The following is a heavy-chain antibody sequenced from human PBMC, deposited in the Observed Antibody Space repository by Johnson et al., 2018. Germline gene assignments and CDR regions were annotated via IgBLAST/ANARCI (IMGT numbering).Heavy chain of an antibody. CDR2: ISYDGSNK. CDR3: AKDQAGGSYYYYGMDV. Sequence: QVQLVQSGGGVVQPGRSLRLSCAASGFTFSSYGMHWVRQAPGKGLEWVAVISYDGSNKYYADSVKGRFTISRYNSKNTLYLQMNSPRAEDTAVYYCAKDQAGGSYYYYGMDVWGQGTTVTVSS. J-gene: IGHJ6*02. CDR1: GFTFSSYG. V-gene: IGHV3-30*18. D-gene: IGHD6-13*01.